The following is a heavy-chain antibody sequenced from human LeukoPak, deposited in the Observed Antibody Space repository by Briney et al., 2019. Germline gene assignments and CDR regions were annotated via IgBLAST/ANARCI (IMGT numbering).Heavy chain of an antibody. J-gene: IGHJ6*03. V-gene: IGHV4-34*01. CDR1: GGSFSGYY. D-gene: IGHD6-13*01. Sequence: TSETLSLTCAVYGGSFSGYYWSWIRQPPGKGLDGIGEINHSGSTNYNPSLKSRVTISVDTSKNQSSLKLSSVTAADTAVYYCARGGSSSWPNYYYYYYMDVWGKGTTVTVSS. CDR2: INHSGST. CDR3: ARGGSSSWPNYYYYYYMDV.